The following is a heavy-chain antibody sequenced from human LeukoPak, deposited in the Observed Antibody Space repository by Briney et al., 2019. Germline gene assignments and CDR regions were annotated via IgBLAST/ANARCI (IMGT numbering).Heavy chain of an antibody. CDR1: GGSISSYY. V-gene: IGHV4-59*01. Sequence: SETLSLTCTVSGGSISSYYWSWIRQPPGKGLEWIGYIYYSGTTDYNPSLKSRVTISVDTSNNQFSLKVSSVTAADTAVYYCARSSGAYRSFDYWGQGTLVPVSS. D-gene: IGHD1-26*01. J-gene: IGHJ4*02. CDR3: ARSSGAYRSFDY. CDR2: IYYSGTT.